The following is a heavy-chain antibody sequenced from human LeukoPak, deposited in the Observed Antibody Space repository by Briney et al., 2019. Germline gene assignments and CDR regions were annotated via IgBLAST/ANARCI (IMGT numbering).Heavy chain of an antibody. CDR2: ISESGGST. CDR3: ARDGGPGYSSTWYPSGH. CDR1: GFTFSTSA. Sequence: GGSLRLSCVVSGFTFSTSAMSWVRQAPGKGLEWVSGISESGGSTYYADSVKGRFTISRDNSKNTLFLQMYSLRPEDTAMYHCARDGGPGYSSTWYPSGHWGQGTLVTVSS. J-gene: IGHJ4*02. D-gene: IGHD6-13*01. V-gene: IGHV3-23*01.